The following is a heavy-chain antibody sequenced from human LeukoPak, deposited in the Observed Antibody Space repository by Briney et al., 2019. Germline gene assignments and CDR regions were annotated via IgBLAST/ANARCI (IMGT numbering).Heavy chain of an antibody. CDR2: IGDDPNDP. CDR1: GFTFSSYG. CDR3: AKLTYGSGTYGAFDY. D-gene: IGHD3-10*01. V-gene: IGHV3-23*01. Sequence: PGGSLRLSCAASGFTFSSYGMSWVRQAPGKGLEWVSSIGDDPNDPNYITYADSVKGRFTISRDNSKNTLYLQMNSLRAEDTAVYYCAKLTYGSGTYGAFDYWGQGTLVTVST. J-gene: IGHJ4*02.